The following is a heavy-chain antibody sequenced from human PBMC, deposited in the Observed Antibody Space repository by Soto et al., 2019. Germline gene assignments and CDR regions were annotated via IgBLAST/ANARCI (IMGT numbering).Heavy chain of an antibody. D-gene: IGHD2-15*01. J-gene: IGHJ5*02. V-gene: IGHV2-5*02. CDR2: IYWDDDK. CDR3: AHEPHYCSGGSCYLNWFDP. CDR1: GFSLSTSGVG. Sequence: QITLKESGPTLVKPTQTLTLTCTFSGFSLSTSGVGVGWIRQPPGKALEWLALIYWDDDKRYSPSLKSRLTITKATSKNQVVLTMTNMDPVDTATYYCAHEPHYCSGGSCYLNWFDPWGQGTLVTVSS.